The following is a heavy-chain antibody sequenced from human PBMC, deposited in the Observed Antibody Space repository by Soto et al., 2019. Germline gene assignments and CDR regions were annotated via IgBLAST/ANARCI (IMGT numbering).Heavy chain of an antibody. J-gene: IGHJ4*02. V-gene: IGHV3-33*01. Sequence: GGSRIVYCAASGFTFSSYFMHLVRQAPGKGLEWVAVIWYDGSNKYYADSVKGRFTISRDNSKNTLYLQMNSLRAEDTAVYYCEREKAAAYPSSNFDYWGQGTLVTVSS. D-gene: IGHD6-13*01. CDR2: IWYDGSNK. CDR3: EREKAAAYPSSNFDY. CDR1: GFTFSSYF.